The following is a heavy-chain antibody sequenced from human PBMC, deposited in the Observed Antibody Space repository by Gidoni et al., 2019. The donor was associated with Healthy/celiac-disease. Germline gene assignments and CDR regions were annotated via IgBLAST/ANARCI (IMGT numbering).Heavy chain of an antibody. Sequence: GFTFSNAWMSWVRQAPGKGLEWVGRIKSKTDGGTTDYAAPVKGRFTISRDDSKNTLYLQMNSLKTEDTAVYYCTTKHPLRDYYDSSGFPIYYYHYGMDVWGQGTTVTVSS. CDR3: TTKHPLRDYYDSSGFPIYYYHYGMDV. CDR1: GFTFSNAW. D-gene: IGHD3-22*01. J-gene: IGHJ6*02. CDR2: IKSKTDGGTT. V-gene: IGHV3-15*01.